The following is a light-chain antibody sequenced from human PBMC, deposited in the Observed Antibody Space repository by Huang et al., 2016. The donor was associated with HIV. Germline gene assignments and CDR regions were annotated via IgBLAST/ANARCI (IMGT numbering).Light chain of an antibody. V-gene: IGKV3-15*01. J-gene: IGKJ1*01. CDR3: QQYTNPPPWT. Sequence: VVLTQSPAALSVSPGERVTLSCRASQHVTANLAWYLHKPGQAPRVLIYDASTRAAGIPARFSGSVSGTEFTLTISSLQSDDSGVYYCQQYTNPPPWTFGQGTRVEI. CDR2: DAS. CDR1: QHVTAN.